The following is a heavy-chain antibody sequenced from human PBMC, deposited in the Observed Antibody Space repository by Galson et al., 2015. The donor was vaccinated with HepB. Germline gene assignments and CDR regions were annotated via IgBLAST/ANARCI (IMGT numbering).Heavy chain of an antibody. J-gene: IGHJ6*02. V-gene: IGHV4-34*01. CDR2: INHSGST. D-gene: IGHD2-15*01. CDR1: GGSFSGYY. CDR3: ARGRSNVVGYYYGMDV. Sequence: LSLTCAVYGGSFSGYYWSWIRQPPGKGLEWIGAINHSGSTNYNPSLKSRVTISVETSKNQFSLKLSSVTAADTAVYYCARGRSNVVGYYYGMDVWGQGTTVTVSS.